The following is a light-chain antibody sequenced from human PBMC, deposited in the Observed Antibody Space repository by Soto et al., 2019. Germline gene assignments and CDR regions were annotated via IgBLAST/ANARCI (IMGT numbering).Light chain of an antibody. J-gene: IGKJ2*01. CDR3: MQALQTSYT. V-gene: IGKV2-28*01. CDR1: QSLLHSNGYNY. CDR2: LGS. Sequence: DIVMTQSPLSLPVTPGEPASISCRSSQSLLHSNGYNYLDWYLQKPGQSPQLLISLGSNRASGVPARFSASGSATEVTLNIARVEAEDFGFYYCMQALQTSYTFGQGTKLEIK.